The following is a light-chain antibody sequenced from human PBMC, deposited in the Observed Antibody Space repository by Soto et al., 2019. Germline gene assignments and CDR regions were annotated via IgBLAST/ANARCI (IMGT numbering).Light chain of an antibody. CDR3: QSLDSSLSGSHVV. J-gene: IGLJ2*01. Sequence: QSVLTQPPSVSGAPGQRVTISCTGSTSNIGAGYDVHWYQQLPGSAPKPLIYGNINRPSGVPDRFSGSKSGTSASLAITGLQAEDEADYYCQSLDSSLSGSHVVFGGGTKLTVL. V-gene: IGLV1-40*01. CDR1: TSNIGAGYD. CDR2: GNI.